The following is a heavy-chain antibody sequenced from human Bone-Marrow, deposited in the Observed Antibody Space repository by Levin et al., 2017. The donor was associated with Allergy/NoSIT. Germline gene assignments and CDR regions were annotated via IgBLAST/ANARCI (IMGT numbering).Heavy chain of an antibody. CDR1: GFTFSDYY. J-gene: IGHJ4*02. V-gene: IGHV3-11*01. CDR2: ISSSGSTI. D-gene: IGHD6-13*01. CDR3: ARHRIAAAGTKGGVDY. Sequence: PGESLKISCAASGFTFSDYYMSWIRQAPGKGLEWVSYISSSGSTIYYADSVKGRFTISRDNAKNSLYLQMNSLRAEDTAVYYCARHRIAAAGTKGGVDYWGQGTLVTVSS.